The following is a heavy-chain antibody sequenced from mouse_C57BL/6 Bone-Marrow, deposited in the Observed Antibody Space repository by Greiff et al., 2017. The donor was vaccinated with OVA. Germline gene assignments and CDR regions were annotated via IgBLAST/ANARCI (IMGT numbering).Heavy chain of an antibody. V-gene: IGHV5-15*01. D-gene: IGHD4-1*02. CDR3: ARPNWDWYFDV. CDR1: GFTFSDYG. J-gene: IGHJ1*03. CDR2: ISNLAYSI. Sequence: EVKLMESGGGLVQPGGSLKLSCAASGFTFSDYGMAWVRQAPRKGPEWVAFISNLAYSIYYADTVTGRFTISRENAKNTLYLEMSSLRSEDTAMYYCARPNWDWYFDVWGTGTTVTVSS.